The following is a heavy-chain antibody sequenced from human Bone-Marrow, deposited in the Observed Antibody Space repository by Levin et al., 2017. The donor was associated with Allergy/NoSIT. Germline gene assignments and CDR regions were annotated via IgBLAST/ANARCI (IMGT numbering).Heavy chain of an antibody. V-gene: IGHV1-18*01. Sequence: ASVKVSCKASGYTFSSYVISWVRQVPGQGLEWMGWSSAYNGRTKYVQNFEDRVNMTTDRSTSTAYMEPRSLGSGDTAVYYCARENYDTSGQRLHFDSWGQGTLVTVSS. J-gene: IGHJ4*02. CDR2: SSAYNGRT. CDR1: GYTFSSYV. D-gene: IGHD3-22*01. CDR3: ARENYDTSGQRLHFDS.